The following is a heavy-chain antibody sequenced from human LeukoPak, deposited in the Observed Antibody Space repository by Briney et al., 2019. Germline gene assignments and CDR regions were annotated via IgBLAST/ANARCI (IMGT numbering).Heavy chain of an antibody. CDR3: ARDQALYFSYGDY. J-gene: IGHJ4*02. Sequence: GGSLRLSCAASGFTFSNYGMHWVRQAPGKGLEWLAAIFYDGSKEHYADTVKGRFTISRDNSKNTLYLQVNSLTADDMAAYYCARDQALYFSYGDYWGQGTLVTVSS. CDR1: GFTFSNYG. V-gene: IGHV3-33*01. D-gene: IGHD2/OR15-2a*01. CDR2: IFYDGSKE.